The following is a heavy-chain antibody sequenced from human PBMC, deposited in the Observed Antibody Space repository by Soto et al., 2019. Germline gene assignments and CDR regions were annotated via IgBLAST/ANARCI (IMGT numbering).Heavy chain of an antibody. D-gene: IGHD3-3*01. CDR3: ARGGVVRLRFLEWLLPLEY. V-gene: IGHV4-34*01. Sequence: QVQLQQWGAGLLKPSETLSLTCAVYGGSFSGYYWSWIRQPPGKGLEWIGEINHSGSTNYNPSLKIRVTISVDTTEIPFTLKLSSVSAEDTAVYYCARGGVVRLRFLEWLLPLEYWVQGTLVTVSS. J-gene: IGHJ4*02. CDR1: GGSFSGYY. CDR2: INHSGST.